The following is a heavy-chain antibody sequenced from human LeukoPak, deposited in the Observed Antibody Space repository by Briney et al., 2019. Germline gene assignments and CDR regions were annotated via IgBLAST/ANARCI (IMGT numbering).Heavy chain of an antibody. J-gene: IGHJ4*02. D-gene: IGHD4-17*01. Sequence: ASVKVSCKASGYTFTGYYMHWVRQAPGQGLEWMGWINPNSGGTNYAQKFQGRVTMTRDTSTSTVYMELSSLRSEDTAVYYCARGAPNDYGDYTWGYFDYWGQGTLVTVSS. CDR2: INPNSGGT. CDR1: GYTFTGYY. CDR3: ARGAPNDYGDYTWGYFDY. V-gene: IGHV1-2*02.